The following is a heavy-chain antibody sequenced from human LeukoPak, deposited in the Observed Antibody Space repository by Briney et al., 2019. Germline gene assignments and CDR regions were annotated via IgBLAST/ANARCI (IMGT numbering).Heavy chain of an antibody. V-gene: IGHV1-2*02. J-gene: IGHJ3*02. CDR2: INPNSGGT. Sequence: ASVKVSCKASGYTFTGYYMHWVRQAPGQGLEWMGWINPNSGGTNYAQKFQGRVTITRDTSISTAYMELSRLRSDDTAVYYCARETIARERGITRKRDTPDAFDIWGQGTMVTVSS. CDR1: GYTFTGYY. CDR3: ARETIARERGITRKRDTPDAFDI. D-gene: IGHD3-10*01.